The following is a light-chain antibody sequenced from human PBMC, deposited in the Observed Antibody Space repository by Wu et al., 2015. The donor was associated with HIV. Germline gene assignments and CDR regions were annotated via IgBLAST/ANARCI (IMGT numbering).Light chain of an antibody. CDR2: AAS. Sequence: DIQMTQSPSSLSASVGDRVTITCRASQSISNYLNWYQQKPGKAPKLLIYAASSLQSGVPSRFSGSGSGTDFTLTISSVQSEDFAVYICQQYYEWPAFGQGTKVEIK. CDR3: QQYYEWPA. CDR1: QSISNY. J-gene: IGKJ1*01. V-gene: IGKV1-39*01.